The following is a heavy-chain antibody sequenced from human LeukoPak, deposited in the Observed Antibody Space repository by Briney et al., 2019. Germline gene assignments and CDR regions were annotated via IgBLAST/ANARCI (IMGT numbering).Heavy chain of an antibody. D-gene: IGHD5-12*01. CDR1: GGSISNYY. V-gene: IGHV4-59*01. Sequence: SETLSLTCTVSGGSISNYYWSWIRQPPGKGLEWIGYIYYSGSTNYNPSLKSRVTISVDTSKNQFSLKLSSVTAADTAVYYCARSHTRNSGYDWGNQFNFDYWGQGTLVTVSS. J-gene: IGHJ4*02. CDR2: IYYSGST. CDR3: ARSHTRNSGYDWGNQFNFDY.